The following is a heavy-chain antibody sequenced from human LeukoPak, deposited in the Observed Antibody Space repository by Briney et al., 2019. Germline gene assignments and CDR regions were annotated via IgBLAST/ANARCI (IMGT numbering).Heavy chain of an antibody. CDR3: AKSRRGWLQFEGNYVDY. J-gene: IGHJ4*02. V-gene: IGHV3-23*01. D-gene: IGHD5-24*01. CDR2: ISGSGGST. Sequence: GGSLSFSCAASGFPFHTFGMSLVRQAPGKGLWWVSAISGSGGSTYYADSVRGRFTISRDNSKNTLYLQMNSLRAEDTAVYYCAKSRRGWLQFEGNYVDYWGQGTLVTVSS. CDR1: GFPFHTFG.